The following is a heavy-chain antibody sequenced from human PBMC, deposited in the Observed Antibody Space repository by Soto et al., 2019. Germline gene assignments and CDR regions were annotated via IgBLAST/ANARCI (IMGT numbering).Heavy chain of an antibody. D-gene: IGHD3-3*01. J-gene: IGHJ6*02. CDR1: GYRFETYA. CDR3: AGGHGVFISAMDF. Sequence: ASVKVSCKSSGYRFETYAISWVRQAPGQGLEWMGWIRAYNIDTDYAQKFQDRVTMTTDTSTGTAYLELSGLRSDDTPGYYCAGGHGVFISAMDFMGQVTRVTFSS. V-gene: IGHV1-18*01. CDR2: IRAYNIDT.